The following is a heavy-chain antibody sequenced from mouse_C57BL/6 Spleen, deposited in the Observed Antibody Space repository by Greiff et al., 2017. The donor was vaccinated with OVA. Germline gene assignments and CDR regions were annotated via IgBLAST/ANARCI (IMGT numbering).Heavy chain of an antibody. V-gene: IGHV1-26*01. CDR3: ARSEGFWFAY. J-gene: IGHJ3*01. CDR2: INPNNGGT. CDR1: GYTFTDYY. Sequence: EVQLQQSGPELVKPGASVKISCKASGYTFTDYYMNWVKQSHGKSLEWIGDINPNNGGTSYNQKFKGKATLTVDTSSSTAYLELRSLTSEDSAVYYCARSEGFWFAYWGQGTLVTVSA.